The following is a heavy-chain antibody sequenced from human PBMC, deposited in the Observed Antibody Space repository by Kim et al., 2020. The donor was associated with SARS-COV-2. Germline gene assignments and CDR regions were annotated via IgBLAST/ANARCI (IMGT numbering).Heavy chain of an antibody. J-gene: IGHJ5*02. D-gene: IGHD1-26*01. V-gene: IGHV3-23*01. CDR2: SS. CDR3: AKHGPGGWLDP. Sequence: SSCYADSVRGRFNISRDNSQNHLYLQTNSLRAEDTAMFYCAKHGPGGWLDPWGQGTLVTVSS.